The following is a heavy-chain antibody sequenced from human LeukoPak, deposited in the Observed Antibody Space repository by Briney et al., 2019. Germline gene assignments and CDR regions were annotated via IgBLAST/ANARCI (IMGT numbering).Heavy chain of an antibody. V-gene: IGHV3-30*04. CDR1: GFTFSSYA. D-gene: IGHD6-13*01. CDR3: ARDLSSSWFDIYYYYYGMDV. CDR2: ISYDGSNK. J-gene: IGHJ6*04. Sequence: GGSLRLSCAASGFTFSSYAMHWVRQAPGKGLEWVAVISYDGSNKYYADSVKGRFTISRDNSKNTLYLQTNSLRAEDTAVYYCARDLSSSWFDIYYYYYGMDVWGKGTTVTVSS.